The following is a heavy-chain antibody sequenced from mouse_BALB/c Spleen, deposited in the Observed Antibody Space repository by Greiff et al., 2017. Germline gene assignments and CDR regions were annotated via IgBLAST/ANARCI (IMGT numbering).Heavy chain of an antibody. J-gene: IGHJ3*01. CDR1: GFSLSRYS. CDR2: IWGGGST. CDR3: ASASNWDFAY. Sequence: VKLMESGPGLVAPSQSLSITCTVSGFSLSRYSVHWVRQPPGKGLEWLGMIWGGGSTDYNSALKSRLSISKDNSKSQVFLKMNGLQTDDTAMYYCASASNWDFAYWGQGTLVTVSA. D-gene: IGHD4-1*01. V-gene: IGHV2-6-4*01.